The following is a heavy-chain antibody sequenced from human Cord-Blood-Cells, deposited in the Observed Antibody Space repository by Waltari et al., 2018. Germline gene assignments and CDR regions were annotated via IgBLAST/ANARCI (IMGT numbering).Heavy chain of an antibody. CDR2: IKQDGSEK. D-gene: IGHD2-2*01. CDR3: ARDGGGRCSSTSCYYFDY. CDR1: GFTFSSYW. Sequence: EVQLVESGGGLVQPGGSLRLSCAASGFTFSSYWMSWVRSAPGKGLEWVANIKQDGSEKYYVDSVKGRFTISRDNAKNSLYLQMNSLRAEDTAVYYCARDGGGRCSSTSCYYFDYWGQGTLVTVSS. V-gene: IGHV3-7*01. J-gene: IGHJ4*02.